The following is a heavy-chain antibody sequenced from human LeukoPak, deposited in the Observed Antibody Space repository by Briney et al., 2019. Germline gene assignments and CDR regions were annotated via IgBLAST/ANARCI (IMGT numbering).Heavy chain of an antibody. Sequence: GASVKVSCKASGYTFTGYYMHWVRQAPGQGLEWMGWINPNSGGTNYAQKFQGRVTMTRDTSISTAYMELSRLRSDDTAVYYCARHPMAAAGLGRFDCWGQGTLVTVSS. CDR1: GYTFTGYY. CDR3: ARHPMAAAGLGRFDC. J-gene: IGHJ4*02. D-gene: IGHD6-13*01. CDR2: INPNSGGT. V-gene: IGHV1-2*02.